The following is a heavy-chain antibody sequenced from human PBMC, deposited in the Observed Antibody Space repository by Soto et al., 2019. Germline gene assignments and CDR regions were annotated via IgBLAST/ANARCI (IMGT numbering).Heavy chain of an antibody. CDR3: AREPNYGGNAGYFDY. Sequence: QVQLQESGPGLVKPSGTLSLTCSVSGDSISSGNWWTWVRQPPGKGLEWIGEIYHSGSTNYSPALKSRGTITVDKSKNQFSLKLTSVTAADTAVYYCAREPNYGGNAGYFDYWGQGTLVTVSP. CDR1: GDSISSGNW. CDR2: IYHSGST. J-gene: IGHJ4*02. D-gene: IGHD4-17*01. V-gene: IGHV4-4*02.